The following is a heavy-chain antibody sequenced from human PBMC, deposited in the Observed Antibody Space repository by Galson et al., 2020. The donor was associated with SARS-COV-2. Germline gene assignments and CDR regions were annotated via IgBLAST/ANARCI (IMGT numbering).Heavy chain of an antibody. CDR3: ARVYAAHAAGLYLDL. D-gene: IGHD2-15*01. J-gene: IGHJ2*01. V-gene: IGHV4-61*09. Sequence: TLSLTCSVSGGSIGSAAYSWSWIRPPAGKGLEWLGHFLPSGDTDYRPSLKSRVSISVDTSKNQFSRKRTTVTAADTAVYFCARVYAAHAAGLYLDLWGRGTLVSVSS. CDR1: GGSIGSAAYS. CDR2: FLPSGDT.